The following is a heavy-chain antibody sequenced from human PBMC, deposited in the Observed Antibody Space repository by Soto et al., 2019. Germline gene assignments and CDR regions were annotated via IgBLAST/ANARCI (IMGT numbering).Heavy chain of an antibody. Sequence: GGSLRLSCAASGFTFSSYAMSWVRQAPGKGLEWVSAISGSGGSTYYADSVKGRFTISRDNSKNTLYLQMNSLRAEDTAVYYCAKQYCGGDCYPFYFDYWGQGTLVTVSS. CDR1: GFTFSSYA. D-gene: IGHD2-21*02. CDR3: AKQYCGGDCYPFYFDY. J-gene: IGHJ4*02. CDR2: ISGSGGST. V-gene: IGHV3-23*01.